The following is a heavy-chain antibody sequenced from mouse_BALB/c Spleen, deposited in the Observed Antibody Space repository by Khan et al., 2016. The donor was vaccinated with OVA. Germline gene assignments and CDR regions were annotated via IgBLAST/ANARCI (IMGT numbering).Heavy chain of an antibody. CDR3: ARRSSYDSFAY. J-gene: IGHJ3*01. D-gene: IGHD2-12*01. V-gene: IGHV1S137*01. Sequence: QVQLKQSGPELVRPGVSVKISCKGSGYTFTDYAMHWVKQGHAKSLEWIGVISTYFGNTDYNQKCKGKATITVDTSSNTAHMELARFTSEDSANYYCARRSSYDSFAYWGQGTLVTVSA. CDR1: GYTFTDYA. CDR2: ISTYFGNT.